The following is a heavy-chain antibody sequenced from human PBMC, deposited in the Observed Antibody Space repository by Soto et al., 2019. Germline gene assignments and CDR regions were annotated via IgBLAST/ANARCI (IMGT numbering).Heavy chain of an antibody. V-gene: IGHV1-8*01. Sequence: QVQLVQSGAEVKKPGASVMVSCTASGYTFTTYDINWVRQAAGQGLEWMGWMNPNSGYTGYAQKFQGRVTMTRNTSISTAYMELSSLRSEDTAVYYCARGRTGTKFSSERADYWGQGTLVTVSS. J-gene: IGHJ4*02. CDR1: GYTFTTYD. D-gene: IGHD1-7*01. CDR2: MNPNSGYT. CDR3: ARGRTGTKFSSERADY.